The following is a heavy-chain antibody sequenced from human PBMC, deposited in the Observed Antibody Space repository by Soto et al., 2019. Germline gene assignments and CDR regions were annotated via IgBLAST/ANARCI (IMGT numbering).Heavy chain of an antibody. CDR3: VRATYFSDSSGYTRCFDY. J-gene: IGHJ4*02. D-gene: IGHD3-22*01. V-gene: IGHV3-72*01. CDR1: GGSFSGYY. CDR2: SRDKAQGYST. Sequence: LSLTCAVYGGSFSGYYWSWIRQPPGNGLQCVGSSRDKAQGYSTAYAASVKGRFTTSRDESKNSVYLQMNSLKTEDTAVYYCVRATYFSDSSGYTRCFDYWGQGTLVTVSS.